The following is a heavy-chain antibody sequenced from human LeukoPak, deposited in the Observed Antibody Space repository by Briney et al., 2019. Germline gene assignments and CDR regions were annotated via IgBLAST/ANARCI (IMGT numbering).Heavy chain of an antibody. Sequence: PSETLSLTCTVSGGSISSYYWSWIRQPPGKGLEWIGYIYYSGSTNYNPSLKSRVTISVDTSTNHFFLKLSSVTAADTAVYYCARGRLRHDYWGQGTLVTVSS. D-gene: IGHD1-1*01. CDR1: GGSISSYY. CDR2: IYYSGST. J-gene: IGHJ4*02. CDR3: ARGRLRHDY. V-gene: IGHV4-59*12.